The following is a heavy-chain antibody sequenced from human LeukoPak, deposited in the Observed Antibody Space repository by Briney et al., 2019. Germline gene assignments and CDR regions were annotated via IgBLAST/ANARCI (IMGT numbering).Heavy chain of an antibody. V-gene: IGHV1-69*06. J-gene: IGHJ4*02. CDR3: ATEGKESWGYFDY. CDR2: ISLVFDTA. CDR1: VCNFNNYA. Sequence: GASVTVSFTSSVCNFNNYAINWVRQAPGQGLEWMGRISLVFDTAGYAQSIQDRVTITADNSTATVYMELSRLRSEDTAVYFCATEGKESWGYFDYWGQGTLVTVSS. D-gene: IGHD1-26*01.